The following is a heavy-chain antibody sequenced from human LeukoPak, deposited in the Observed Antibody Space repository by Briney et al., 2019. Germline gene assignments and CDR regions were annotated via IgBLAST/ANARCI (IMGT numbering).Heavy chain of an antibody. V-gene: IGHV4-39*01. CDR1: GGSINTFNHY. CDR3: ARLDWGSRGSGSFDI. Sequence: KPSETLSLTCTVSGGSINTFNHYWGWIRQPPGKGLEWIGSIYYSGNTYYDASLKSRVAMSVDTSKNQFSLKMRSVTAADTAVYFCARLDWGSRGSGSFDIWGQGTLVTVSS. J-gene: IGHJ4*02. D-gene: IGHD7-27*01. CDR2: IYYSGNT.